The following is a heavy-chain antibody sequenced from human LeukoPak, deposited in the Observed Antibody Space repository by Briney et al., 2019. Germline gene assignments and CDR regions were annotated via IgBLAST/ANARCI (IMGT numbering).Heavy chain of an antibody. V-gene: IGHV1-18*01. CDR2: VSAYNGNT. D-gene: IGHD3-16*01. CDR3: ARHYDYVWGHLDWFDP. J-gene: IGHJ5*02. Sequence: ASVKVSCKASGDTFTRYGISWGRQAPGKGLKWMGWVSAYNGNTNYAQKLQGRVTMTTDTSTSTAYMELRSLRSDDTAVYYCARHYDYVWGHLDWFDPWGQGTLVTASS. CDR1: GDTFTRYG.